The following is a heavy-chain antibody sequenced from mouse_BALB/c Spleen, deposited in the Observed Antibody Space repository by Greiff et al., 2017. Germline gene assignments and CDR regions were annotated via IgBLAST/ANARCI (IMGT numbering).Heavy chain of an antibody. D-gene: IGHD2-14*01. V-gene: IGHV4-1*02. CDR3: ARRGAYYRYDGYAMDY. CDR2: INPDSSTI. Sequence: EVMLVESGGGLVQPGGSLKLSCAASGFDFSRYWMSWVRQAPGKGLEWIGEINPDSSTINYTPSLKDKFIISRDNAKNTLYLQMSKVRSEDTALYYCARRGAYYRYDGYAMDYWGQGTSVTVSS. CDR1: GFDFSRYW. J-gene: IGHJ4*01.